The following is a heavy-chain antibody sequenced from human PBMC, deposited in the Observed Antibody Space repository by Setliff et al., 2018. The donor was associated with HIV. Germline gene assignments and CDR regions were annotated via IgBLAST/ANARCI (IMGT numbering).Heavy chain of an antibody. D-gene: IGHD6-13*01. CDR1: GGSISSGSHY. CDR2: IHTRGST. V-gene: IGHV4-61*02. CDR3: ARETFLASAGTGDY. J-gene: IGHJ4*02. Sequence: PSETLSLTCTVSGGSISSGSHYWSWIRQPAGKGLEWIGRIHTRGSTDYNPSLKSRVTISVDTSKNQFSLRLSSVTAADTAVYYCARETFLASAGTGDYWGQGTLVTVSS.